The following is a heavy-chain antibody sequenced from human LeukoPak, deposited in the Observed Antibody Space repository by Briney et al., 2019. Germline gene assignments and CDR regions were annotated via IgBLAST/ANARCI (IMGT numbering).Heavy chain of an antibody. CDR1: GFTFSDYY. CDR2: ISSSGSTI. CDR3: ARYYSGSFHSPILY. V-gene: IGHV3-11*01. Sequence: GGSLRLSCAASGFTFSDYYMSWIRQAPGKGLEWVSYISSSGSTIYYADSVKGRFTISRDNAKNSLYLQMNSLRAEDTAAYYCARYYSGSFHSPILYWGQGTLVTVSS. D-gene: IGHD1-26*01. J-gene: IGHJ4*02.